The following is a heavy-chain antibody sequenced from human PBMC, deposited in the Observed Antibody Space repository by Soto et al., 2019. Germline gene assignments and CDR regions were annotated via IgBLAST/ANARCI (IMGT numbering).Heavy chain of an antibody. V-gene: IGHV4-39*01. CDR3: ARHPPTVSGVPWVWYFDL. J-gene: IGHJ2*01. D-gene: IGHD3-3*01. CDR2: IYYSGST. CDR1: GGSISSSSYY. Sequence: QLQLQESGPGLVKPSETLSLTCTVSGGSISSSSYYWGWIRQPPGKGLEWSGSIYYSGSTYYNPSLKSRVTISVDTSKNQFSLKLSSVTAADTAVYYCARHPPTVSGVPWVWYFDLWGRGTLVTVSS.